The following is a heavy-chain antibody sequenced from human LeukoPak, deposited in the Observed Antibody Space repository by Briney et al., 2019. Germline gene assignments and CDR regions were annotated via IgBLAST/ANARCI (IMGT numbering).Heavy chain of an antibody. Sequence: PSETLSLTCTVSGGSISTYYWSWIRQPPGKGLEWIGYIYYSGSAKYNPSLKSRVTISVDTSKNQFSLKLSSVTAADTAVYYCARHESYGDANWFDPWGQGTLVTVSS. CDR3: ARHESYGDANWFDP. D-gene: IGHD4-17*01. CDR1: GGSISTYY. J-gene: IGHJ5*02. V-gene: IGHV4-59*01. CDR2: IYYSGSA.